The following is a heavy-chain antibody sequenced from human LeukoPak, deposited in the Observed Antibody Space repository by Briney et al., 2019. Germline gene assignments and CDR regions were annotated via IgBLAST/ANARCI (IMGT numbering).Heavy chain of an antibody. D-gene: IGHD2-2*01. CDR3: ASEVVVVPPGPYGMDV. CDR1: GYTFTGYY. J-gene: IGHJ6*02. CDR2: INPNSGGT. V-gene: IGHV1-2*02. Sequence: ASVTVSCKASGYTFTGYYMHWVRQAPGQGLEWMGWINPNSGGTNYAQKFQGRVTMTRDTSISTAYMELSRLRSDDTAVYYCASEVVVVPPGPYGMDVWGQGTTVTVSS.